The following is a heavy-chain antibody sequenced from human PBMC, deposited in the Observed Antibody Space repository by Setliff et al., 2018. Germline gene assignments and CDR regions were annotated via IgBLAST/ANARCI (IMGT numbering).Heavy chain of an antibody. CDR3: ARTGTYRYFDY. V-gene: IGHV4-34*01. CDR2: IYHGGDT. CDR1: GGSFSGYY. J-gene: IGHJ4*02. Sequence: PSETLSLTCAVYGGSFSGYYWSWIRQPPGKGLERIGEIYHGGDTYYNAPLKSRLTISVDTSKNQFSLKLRSVTAADTAVYYCARTGTYRYFDYWGQGALVTVSS. D-gene: IGHD1-1*01.